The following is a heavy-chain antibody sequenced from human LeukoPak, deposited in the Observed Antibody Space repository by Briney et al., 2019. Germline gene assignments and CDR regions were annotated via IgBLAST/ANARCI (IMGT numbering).Heavy chain of an antibody. Sequence: SETLSLTCAVYGGSFSGYYWSWIRQPPGKGLEWIGEINHSGSTNYNPSLKSRVTISVDTSKNQFSLKLSSVTAADTAVYYCARASSSGFDYWGQGTLVTVSS. CDR1: GGSFSGYY. V-gene: IGHV4-34*01. J-gene: IGHJ4*02. D-gene: IGHD6-13*01. CDR3: ARASSSGFDY. CDR2: INHSGST.